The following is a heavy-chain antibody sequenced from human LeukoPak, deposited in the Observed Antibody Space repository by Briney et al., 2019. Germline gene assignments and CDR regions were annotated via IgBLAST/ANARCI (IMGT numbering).Heavy chain of an antibody. J-gene: IGHJ4*02. CDR2: LSESGDST. Sequence: PGGSLRLFCAASGFPFTNYAMSWVRQAPGKGLEWVSALSESGDSTYYADSVKGRFTISRDNSKNTLSLQMNSLRAADTALYYCTKGKDDYWGQGTLVTVSS. V-gene: IGHV3-23*01. CDR1: GFPFTNYA. CDR3: TKGKDDY.